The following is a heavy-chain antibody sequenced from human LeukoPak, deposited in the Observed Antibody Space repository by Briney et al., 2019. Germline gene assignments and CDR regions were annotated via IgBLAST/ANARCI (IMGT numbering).Heavy chain of an antibody. D-gene: IGHD6-19*01. CDR1: GYTLTELS. J-gene: IGHJ4*02. CDR3: ARLSSGWYYFDY. Sequence: ASVKVSCKVSGYTLTELSMHWVRQAPGKGLEWMGGFDPEDGETIYAQKFQGRVTMTEDTSTSTAYMELRSLRSDDTAVYYCARLSSGWYYFDYWGQGTLVTVSS. CDR2: FDPEDGET. V-gene: IGHV1-24*01.